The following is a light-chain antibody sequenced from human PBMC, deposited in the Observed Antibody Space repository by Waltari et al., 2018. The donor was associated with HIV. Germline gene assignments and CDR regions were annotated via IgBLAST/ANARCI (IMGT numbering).Light chain of an antibody. CDR2: TND. J-gene: IGLJ3*02. V-gene: IGLV1-47*01. Sequence: SVLTQPPSASGTPGPRVTISCSGDSANIRSTSVYWYQQLQGTAPKLPIYTNDQRPSGVPDRFSGSNSGTSASLAISGLRSEDEADYYCATWDDDLSTWLFGGGTKLTVL. CDR1: SANIRSTS. CDR3: ATWDDDLSTWL.